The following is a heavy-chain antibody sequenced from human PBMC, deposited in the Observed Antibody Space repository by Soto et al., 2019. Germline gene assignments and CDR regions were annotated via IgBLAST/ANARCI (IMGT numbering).Heavy chain of an antibody. CDR3: ASPLGRRHSSLLDY. CDR1: GFTFSSYW. V-gene: IGHV3-74*01. D-gene: IGHD2-21*01. CDR2: INGDGSST. J-gene: IGHJ4*02. Sequence: EVQLVESGGGLVQPGGSLRLSCAASGFTFSSYWMHWVRQAPGTGLVWVSRINGDGSSTNYTDSVKGRFTNSRDNANNTLYLQMTSLPADDTAVYYCASPLGRRHSSLLDYWGQGTLVTVSS.